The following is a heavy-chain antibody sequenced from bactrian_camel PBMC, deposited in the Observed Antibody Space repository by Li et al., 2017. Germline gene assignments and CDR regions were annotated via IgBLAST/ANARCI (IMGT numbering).Heavy chain of an antibody. D-gene: IGHD2*01. Sequence: VQLVESGGGLAQPGGSLRLSCATSGYTFSPFGIGWVRQSPGKGLEWVSAINSGGGSTDYADSVKGRFTISRDNAKNTVYLQMNSLKSEDTALYYCATTRRLYGGPGLDYNYWGQGTQVTVS. CDR3: ATTRRLYGGPGLDYNY. J-gene: IGHJ4*01. V-gene: IGHV3S40*01. CDR1: GYTFSPFG. CDR2: INSGGGST.